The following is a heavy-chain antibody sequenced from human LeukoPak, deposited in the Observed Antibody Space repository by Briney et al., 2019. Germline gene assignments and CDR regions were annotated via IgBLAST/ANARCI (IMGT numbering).Heavy chain of an antibody. D-gene: IGHD3-22*01. J-gene: IGHJ4*02. CDR2: ISYDGSNK. CDR3: AKDLDEDDSSGY. CDR1: GFTFSSYG. Sequence: GASLRLSCAASGFTFSSYGMHWVRQAPGKGLEWVAVISYDGSNKYYADSVKGRFTISRDNSKNTLYLQMNSLRAEDTAVYYCAKDLDEDDSSGYWGQGTLVTVSS. V-gene: IGHV3-30*18.